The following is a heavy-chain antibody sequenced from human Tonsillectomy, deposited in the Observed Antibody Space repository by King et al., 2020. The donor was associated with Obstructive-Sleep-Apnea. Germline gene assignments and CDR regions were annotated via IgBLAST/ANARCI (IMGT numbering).Heavy chain of an antibody. CDR3: ARHRTLGKVVVAALDY. J-gene: IGHJ4*02. Sequence: VQLQESGPGPVKPSETLSLTCTVSGGSISSYYWSWIRQPPGKGLEWVGYIYYTGSTNYNPSLKSRLTISVDTSKNQFSLKVSSVTAADTAVYYCARHRTLGKVVVAALDYWGQGTLVTVSS. CDR2: IYYTGST. V-gene: IGHV4-59*08. CDR1: GGSISSYY. D-gene: IGHD2-15*01.